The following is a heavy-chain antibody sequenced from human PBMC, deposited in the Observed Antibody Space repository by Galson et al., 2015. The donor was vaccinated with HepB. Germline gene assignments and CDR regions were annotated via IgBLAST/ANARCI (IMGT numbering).Heavy chain of an antibody. CDR1: GFTFSSYS. CDR2: ISSSSSTI. CDR3: ARDSGSYSFDY. V-gene: IGHV3-48*04. Sequence: SLRLSCAASGFTFSSYSMNWVRQAPGKGLEWVSYISSSSSTIYYADSVKGRFTISRDNAKNSLYLQMNSLRAEDTAVYYCARDSGSYSFDYWGQGTLVTVSS. J-gene: IGHJ4*02. D-gene: IGHD1-26*01.